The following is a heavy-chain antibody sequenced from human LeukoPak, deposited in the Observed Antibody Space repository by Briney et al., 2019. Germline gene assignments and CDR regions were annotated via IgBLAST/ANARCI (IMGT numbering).Heavy chain of an antibody. CDR3: ARRYCSSTSCPFDP. J-gene: IGHJ5*02. V-gene: IGHV4-59*01. D-gene: IGHD2-2*01. Sequence: SSETLSLTCTVSGGSISSYYWSWIRQPPGKGLEWIGYIYYSGSTNYNPSLKSRVTISVDTSKNQFSLKLSSVTAADTAVYFCARRYCSSTSCPFDPWGQGTLVTVSS. CDR2: IYYSGST. CDR1: GGSISSYY.